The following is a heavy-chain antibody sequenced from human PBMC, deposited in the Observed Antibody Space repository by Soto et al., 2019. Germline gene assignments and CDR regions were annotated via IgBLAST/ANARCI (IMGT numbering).Heavy chain of an antibody. V-gene: IGHV4-30-2*01. CDR1: GGSISSGGYS. J-gene: IGHJ4*02. D-gene: IGHD4-4*01. CDR2: IYHSGST. Sequence: PSETLSLTCAVSGGSISSGGYSWSWIRQPPGKGLEWIGYIYHSGSTYYNPSLKSRVTISVDRSKNQFSLKLSSVTAADTAVYYCARADYMRSFDCWGQGTLVTVSS. CDR3: ARADYMRSFDC.